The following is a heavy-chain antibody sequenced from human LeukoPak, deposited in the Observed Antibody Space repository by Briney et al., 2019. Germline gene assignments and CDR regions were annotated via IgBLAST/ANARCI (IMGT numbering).Heavy chain of an antibody. Sequence: GGSLRLSCAASGFTFSSYWMSWVRQAPGKGLEWVANIKQDGSEKYYVDSVKGRFTISRDNAKNSLYLQMNSLRAEDTAVYYCARDDHYYDSSGYPPGGYWGQGTLVTVSS. CDR2: IKQDGSEK. J-gene: IGHJ4*02. D-gene: IGHD3-22*01. CDR3: ARDDHYYDSSGYPPGGY. CDR1: GFTFSSYW. V-gene: IGHV3-7*03.